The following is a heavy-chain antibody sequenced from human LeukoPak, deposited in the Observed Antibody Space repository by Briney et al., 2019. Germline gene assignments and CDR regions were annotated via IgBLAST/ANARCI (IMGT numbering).Heavy chain of an antibody. CDR2: IYYSGTT. J-gene: IGHJ6*02. D-gene: IGHD4-23*01. CDR1: GGSISSYY. Sequence: SETLSLTCTVSGGSISSYYWSWIRQPPGKGLEYIGYIYYSGTTISNPSLKSRLTISIDTSKNQFSLRLSSVTAADTAIYYCARDRGKGTGHADYGMDVWGQGTTVTVSS. CDR3: ARDRGKGTGHADYGMDV. V-gene: IGHV4-59*01.